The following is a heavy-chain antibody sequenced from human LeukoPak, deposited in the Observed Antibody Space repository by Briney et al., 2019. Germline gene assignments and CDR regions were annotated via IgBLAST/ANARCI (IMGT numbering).Heavy chain of an antibody. CDR2: IYYSGST. J-gene: IGHJ4*02. CDR3: ARDMKYYYGSGSYSYYFDY. CDR1: GGSISNYY. D-gene: IGHD3-10*01. Sequence: SETLSLTCTVSGGSISNYYWSWIRQPPGKGLEWIGYIYYSGSTNYNPSLKSRVTISVDTSKNQFSLKLSSVTAADTAVYYCARDMKYYYGSGSYSYYFDYWGQGTLVTVSS. V-gene: IGHV4-59*01.